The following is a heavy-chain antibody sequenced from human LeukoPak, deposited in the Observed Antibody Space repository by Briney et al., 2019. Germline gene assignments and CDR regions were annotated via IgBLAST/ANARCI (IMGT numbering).Heavy chain of an antibody. D-gene: IGHD3-3*01. Sequence: GGSLRLSCAASGLTFSNYWMSWVRQAPGKGLEWVANIRQDGSEKNYVDSVRGRFTISRDNAMNSLYLQMNSLRAEDTAVYYCARSITIFGVGNFQHWGQGTLVTVSS. CDR3: ARSITIFGVGNFQH. CDR2: IRQDGSEK. CDR1: GLTFSNYW. V-gene: IGHV3-7*05. J-gene: IGHJ1*01.